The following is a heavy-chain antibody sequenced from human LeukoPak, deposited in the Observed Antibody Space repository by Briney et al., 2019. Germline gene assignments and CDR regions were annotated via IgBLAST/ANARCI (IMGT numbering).Heavy chain of an antibody. J-gene: IGHJ4*02. CDR1: GFTFSSYA. V-gene: IGHV3-64*01. CDR2: ISSNGGST. CDR3: ARGPHAGYYDSSGYYPPFVY. D-gene: IGHD3-22*01. Sequence: GGSLRLSCAASGFTFSSYAMHWVRQAPGKGLEYVSAISSNGGSTYYANSVKGRFTISRDNSKNTLYLQMGSLRAEDMAVYYCARGPHAGYYDSSGYYPPFVYWGQGTLVTVSS.